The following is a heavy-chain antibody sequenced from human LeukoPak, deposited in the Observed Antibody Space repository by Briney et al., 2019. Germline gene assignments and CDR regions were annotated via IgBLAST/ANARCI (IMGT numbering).Heavy chain of an antibody. CDR1: GFTFSRYE. CDR2: ISSSGSII. CDR3: ARRAAAGSRGFDY. V-gene: IGHV3-48*03. J-gene: IGHJ4*02. D-gene: IGHD6-13*01. Sequence: GGSLRLSCAASGFTFSRYEMNWVRQAPGRGLEWVSYISSSGSIIYYADSVKGRFTISRDNAKNSLYLQMNSLRAEDTAVYFCARRAAAGSRGFDYWGQGTLVTVSS.